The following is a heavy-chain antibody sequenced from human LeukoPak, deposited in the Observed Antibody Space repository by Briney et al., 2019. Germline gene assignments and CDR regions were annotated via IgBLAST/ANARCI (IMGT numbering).Heavy chain of an antibody. V-gene: IGHV4-59*11. J-gene: IGHJ5*02. Sequence: PSETLSLTCTVSGGSISGHYWSWIRQPPGKGLEWIGFIYYSGSTKYNPSLKSRVTISVDASKNQFSLKLSSVTAADTAVYYCARIRGGWFDPWGQGTLVTVST. CDR1: GGSISGHY. CDR2: IYYSGST. D-gene: IGHD2-15*01. CDR3: ARIRGGWFDP.